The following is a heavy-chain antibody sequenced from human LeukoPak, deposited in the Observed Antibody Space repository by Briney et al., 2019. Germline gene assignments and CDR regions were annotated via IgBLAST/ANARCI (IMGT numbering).Heavy chain of an antibody. CDR3: ARDPRGGTLDY. CDR2: IHSDGRST. Sequence: PGGSLRLSCAASGFTFSSYWMHWVRQAPGKGLVWVSRIHSDGRSTDYADSVKGRFTISRDNAKNTLNLQMNCLRAEDTAVYYCARDPRGGTLDYWGQGALVTVSS. V-gene: IGHV3-74*01. CDR1: GFTFSSYW. D-gene: IGHD3-10*01. J-gene: IGHJ4*02.